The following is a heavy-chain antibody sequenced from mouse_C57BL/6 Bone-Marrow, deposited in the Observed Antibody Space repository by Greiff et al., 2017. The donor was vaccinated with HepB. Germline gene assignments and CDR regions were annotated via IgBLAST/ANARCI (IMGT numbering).Heavy chain of an antibody. J-gene: IGHJ4*01. Sequence: VQLQKPGAELVRPGSSVKLSCKASGYTFTSYWMDWVKQRPGQGLEWIGNIYPSDSETHYNQKFKDKATLTVDKSSSTAYMQLSSLTSEDSAVYYCARQGYSNRYYYAMDYWGQGTSVTVSS. CDR2: IYPSDSET. D-gene: IGHD2-5*01. CDR3: ARQGYSNRYYYAMDY. V-gene: IGHV1-61*01. CDR1: GYTFTSYW.